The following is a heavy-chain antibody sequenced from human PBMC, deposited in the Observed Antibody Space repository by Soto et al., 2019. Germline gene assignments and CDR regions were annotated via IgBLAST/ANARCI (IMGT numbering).Heavy chain of an antibody. CDR1: GFTFSSYG. Sequence: GGSLRLSCAASGFTFSSYGMHWVRQAPGKGLEWVAVISYDGSNKYYADSVKGRFTISRDNSKNTLYLQMNSLRAEDTAVYYCAKDAIAARRDYYYGMDVWGQGTTVTVSS. CDR2: ISYDGSNK. D-gene: IGHD6-6*01. V-gene: IGHV3-30*18. CDR3: AKDAIAARRDYYYGMDV. J-gene: IGHJ6*02.